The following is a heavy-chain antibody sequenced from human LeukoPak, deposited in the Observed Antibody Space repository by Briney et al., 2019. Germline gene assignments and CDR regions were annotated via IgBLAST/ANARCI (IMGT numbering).Heavy chain of an antibody. D-gene: IGHD3-22*01. Sequence: GGSLRLSCAASGFTFSDHYMTWIRQAPGKGLEWVSGISGSGDNTYYADSVKGRFTISRDNSKNTLYVQVNSLGTEDTAAYYCAKGSYYDSSGSFYFDYWGQETLVTVSS. J-gene: IGHJ4*02. CDR3: AKGSYYDSSGSFYFDY. V-gene: IGHV3-23*01. CDR2: ISGSGDNT. CDR1: GFTFSDHY.